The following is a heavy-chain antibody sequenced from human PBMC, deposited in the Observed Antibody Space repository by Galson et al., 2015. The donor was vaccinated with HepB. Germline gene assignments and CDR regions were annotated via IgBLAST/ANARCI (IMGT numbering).Heavy chain of an antibody. D-gene: IGHD3-3*01. J-gene: IGHJ5*02. Sequence: LSLTCAVYGGSFSGYYWSWIRQPPGKGLEWIGEINHSGSTNYNPSLKSRVTISVDTSKNQFSLKLSSVTAADTAVYYCARGYYDFWSGYWFDPWGQGTLVTVSS. CDR3: ARGYYDFWSGYWFDP. CDR2: INHSGST. CDR1: GGSFSGYY. V-gene: IGHV4-34*01.